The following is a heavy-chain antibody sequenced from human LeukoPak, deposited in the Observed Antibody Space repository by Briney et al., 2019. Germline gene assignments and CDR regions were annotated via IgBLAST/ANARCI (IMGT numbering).Heavy chain of an antibody. CDR2: VKQDGSEK. CDR3: AREGYYYFDY. CDR1: GFTFSSYA. J-gene: IGHJ4*02. Sequence: GGSLRLSCAASGFTFSSYAMSWVRQAPGKGLEWVANVKQDGSEKYYVDSVKGRFTISRDNAKNSLYLQMNSLRAEDTAVYYCAREGYYYFDYWGQGTLVTVSS. V-gene: IGHV3-7*01. D-gene: IGHD1-26*01.